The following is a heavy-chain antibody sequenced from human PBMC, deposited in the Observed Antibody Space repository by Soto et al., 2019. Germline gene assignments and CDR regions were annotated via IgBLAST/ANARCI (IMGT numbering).Heavy chain of an antibody. J-gene: IGHJ5*02. D-gene: IGHD3-16*01. CDR1: GGSISESY. V-gene: IGHV4-34*01. CDR2: INHVGGT. Sequence: SATRSITCTGSGGSISESYWTWIRQPPGKGLEWIGEINHVGGTNYNPSLKSRVTMSVDTSQNQFSLRLISVTAADTAMYFCVRIRYQLPSSVLWLDPWGQGTPVTVSS. CDR3: VRIRYQLPSSVLWLDP.